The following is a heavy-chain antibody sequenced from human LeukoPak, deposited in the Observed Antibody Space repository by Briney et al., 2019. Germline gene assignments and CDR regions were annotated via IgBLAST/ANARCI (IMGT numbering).Heavy chain of an antibody. Sequence: PSGTLSLTCTVSGGSISSYYWSWIRQPPGKGLEWIGYIYYSGSTNYNPSLKSRVTISVDTSKNQFSLKLSSVTAADTAVYYCARVIAVAGGEFDYWGQGTLVTVSS. CDR1: GGSISSYY. J-gene: IGHJ4*02. CDR3: ARVIAVAGGEFDY. V-gene: IGHV4-59*01. D-gene: IGHD6-19*01. CDR2: IYYSGST.